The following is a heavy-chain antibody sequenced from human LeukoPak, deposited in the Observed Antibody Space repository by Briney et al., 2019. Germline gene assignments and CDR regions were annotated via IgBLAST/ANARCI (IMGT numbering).Heavy chain of an antibody. J-gene: IGHJ6*02. V-gene: IGHV1-46*01. Sequence: ASVKVSCKASGYTFTSYYMHWVRQAPGQGLEWMGIINPSGGSTSYAQKFQGRVTMTRDTSTSTVYMELSSLRSEDTAVYYCARDSRNYYYYYGMDVWGQGTTVTVSS. D-gene: IGHD4-11*01. CDR3: ARDSRNYYYYYGMDV. CDR1: GYTFTSYY. CDR2: INPSGGST.